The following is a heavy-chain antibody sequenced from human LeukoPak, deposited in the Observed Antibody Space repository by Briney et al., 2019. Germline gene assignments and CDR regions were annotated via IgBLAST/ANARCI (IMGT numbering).Heavy chain of an antibody. CDR1: GFTFHTYS. J-gene: IGHJ4*02. Sequence: PGASLRLSCAASGFTFHTYSMHWVRHGPGKGLEWVSGITWNGVSIGYADSVKGRFTISRDNARNFLYLQMNSLRPEDTAFYYCARDGGELRTDEPWLDFWGRGTLVTVSS. V-gene: IGHV3-9*01. CDR2: ITWNGVSI. CDR3: ARDGGELRTDEPWLDF. D-gene: IGHD1-26*01.